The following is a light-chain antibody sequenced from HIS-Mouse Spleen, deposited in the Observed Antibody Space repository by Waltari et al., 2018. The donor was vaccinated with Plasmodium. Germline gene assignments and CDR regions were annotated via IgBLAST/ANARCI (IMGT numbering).Light chain of an antibody. J-gene: IGKJ2*01. CDR2: AAS. CDR3: QQLNSYPSYT. Sequence: DIQLTQSPSFLSDSVGARVTSTCRASQGISSYLACYQQKPGKAPKLLIYAASTLQSEVPSRFSGSGSGTEFTLTISSLQPEDFATYYCQQLNSYPSYTFGQGTKLEIK. V-gene: IGKV1-9*01. CDR1: QGISSY.